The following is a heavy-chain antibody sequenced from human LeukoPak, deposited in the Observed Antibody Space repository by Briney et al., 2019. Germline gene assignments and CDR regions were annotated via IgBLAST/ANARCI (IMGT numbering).Heavy chain of an antibody. CDR3: ARDRDLDGDYYYYGMDV. Sequence: PGGSLRLSCAASGFTFSSYWMSWVRQAPGKGLEWVANIKQDGSEKYYVDSVKGRFTISRDNAKNSLYLQMNRLRAEDTAVYYCARDRDLDGDYYYYGMDVWGQGTTVTVSS. J-gene: IGHJ6*02. CDR2: IKQDGSEK. CDR1: GFTFSSYW. V-gene: IGHV3-7*01. D-gene: IGHD4-17*01.